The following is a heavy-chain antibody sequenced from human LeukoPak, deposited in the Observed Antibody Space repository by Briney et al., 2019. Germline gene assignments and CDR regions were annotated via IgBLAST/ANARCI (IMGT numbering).Heavy chain of an antibody. V-gene: IGHV3-23*01. J-gene: IGHJ6*02. D-gene: IGHD4/OR15-4a*01. Sequence: GGSLRLSCAASGFTFSSYAMTWVRQAPGKGLEWLSAIGGDSCCASYPDSVKGRFTISRDNSKNTLYLQMNSLRAEDTAVYFCAKRVTMVEPSVVDVWGQGTAVTVSS. CDR2: IGGDSCCA. CDR3: AKRVTMVEPSVVDV. CDR1: GFTFSSYA.